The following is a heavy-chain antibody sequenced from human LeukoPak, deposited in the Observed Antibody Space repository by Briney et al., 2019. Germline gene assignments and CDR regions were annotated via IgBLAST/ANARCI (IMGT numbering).Heavy chain of an antibody. CDR3: ARDPRYCSSTSCANDAFDI. CDR1: GFTFSSYW. D-gene: IGHD2-2*01. V-gene: IGHV3-74*01. CDR2: INSDGSST. J-gene: IGHJ3*02. Sequence: GGSLRLSCAASGFTFSSYWMHWVRQAPGKGLVWVSRINSDGSSTSYADSVKGRFTISRDNANNTLYLKMNSLRAEDTAVYYCARDPRYCSSTSCANDAFDIWGQGTMVTVSS.